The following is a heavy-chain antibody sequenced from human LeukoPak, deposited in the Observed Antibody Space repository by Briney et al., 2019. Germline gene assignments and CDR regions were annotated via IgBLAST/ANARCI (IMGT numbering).Heavy chain of an antibody. D-gene: IGHD1-26*01. CDR2: INSDGSST. CDR3: AGGGVVGNSEVGY. J-gene: IGHJ4*02. CDR1: GFTFSSYW. V-gene: IGHV3-74*01. Sequence: GGSLRLSCAASGFTFSSYWMHWVRHAPGKGLVWVSRINSDGSSTSYADSVKGRFTISRDNAKNTLYLQMNSLRAEDTAVYYCAGGGVVGNSEVGYWGQGTLVTVSP.